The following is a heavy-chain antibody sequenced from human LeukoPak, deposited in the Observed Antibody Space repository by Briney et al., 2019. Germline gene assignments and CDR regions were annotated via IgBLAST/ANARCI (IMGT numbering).Heavy chain of an antibody. Sequence: SETLSLTCTVSGGSISSSSYYWGWIRQPPGKGLEGIGSIYYSGRTYYNPSLKSRVTISVDMSKNQFSLKLSSVTAADTAVYYCARQPRVGARERGLDYWGQGTLVTVSS. D-gene: IGHD1-26*01. CDR3: ARQPRVGARERGLDY. CDR1: GGSISSSSYY. V-gene: IGHV4-39*01. J-gene: IGHJ4*02. CDR2: IYYSGRT.